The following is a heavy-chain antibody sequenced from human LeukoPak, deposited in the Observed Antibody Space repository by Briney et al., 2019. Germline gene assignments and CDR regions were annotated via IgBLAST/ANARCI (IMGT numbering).Heavy chain of an antibody. CDR2: IYSSGST. Sequence: PSETLSLTCSVSGVSMTGYCWSWIRQAPGKAPEWIGYIYSSGSTNYNPSLNSRVTMSLDASKNQFSLKLTFVTAADTAVYYCARQLGYCSSTSCYMWFDPWGQGTLVTVSS. D-gene: IGHD2-2*02. CDR3: ARQLGYCSSTSCYMWFDP. V-gene: IGHV4-59*01. CDR1: GVSMTGYC. J-gene: IGHJ5*02.